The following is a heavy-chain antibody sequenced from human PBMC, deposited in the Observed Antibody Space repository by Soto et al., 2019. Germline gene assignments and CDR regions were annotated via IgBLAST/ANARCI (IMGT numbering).Heavy chain of an antibody. CDR1: GGSISSYY. J-gene: IGHJ6*02. CDR2: IYYSGST. Sequence: SETLSLTCTVSGGSISSYYWSWIRQPPGKGLEWIGYIYYSGSTNYNPSLKSRVTISVDTSKNQFSLKLSSVTAADTAVYYCAREVGEGWNYGFGGMDVWGQGTTVTVSS. V-gene: IGHV4-59*01. CDR3: AREVGEGWNYGFGGMDV. D-gene: IGHD1-7*01.